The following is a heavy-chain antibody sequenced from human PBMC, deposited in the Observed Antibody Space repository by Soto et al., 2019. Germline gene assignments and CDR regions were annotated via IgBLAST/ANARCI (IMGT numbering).Heavy chain of an antibody. D-gene: IGHD2-8*01. CDR1: GFSVSDYA. J-gene: IGHJ6*02. CDR3: TKSRRSVLMVYGFGGMDV. Sequence: GGSLRLSCAASGFSVSDYAMSWVRQAPGKGLEWVSSISGSGDGTYYGDSVKGRFTLSRDTSQKTLYLQMNNLRGEDTAVYFCTKSRRSVLMVYGFGGMDVWGRGTTVTVSS. V-gene: IGHV3-23*01. CDR2: ISGSGDGT.